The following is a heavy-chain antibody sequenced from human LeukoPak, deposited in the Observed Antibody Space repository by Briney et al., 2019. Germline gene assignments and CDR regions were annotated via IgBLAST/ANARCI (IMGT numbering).Heavy chain of an antibody. CDR2: IKQDGSET. J-gene: IGHJ4*02. CDR3: VRDLRAVSYGFD. Sequence: GGSLRLSCAASGFTSTAYWMSWVRQAPGKGLELVANIKQDGSETYYVDSVKGRFTVSRDNGRNAVYLQMNRLRVDDTALYYCVRDLRAVSYGFDWGQGTLVTVSS. CDR1: GFTSTAYW. V-gene: IGHV3-7*01. D-gene: IGHD3-16*01.